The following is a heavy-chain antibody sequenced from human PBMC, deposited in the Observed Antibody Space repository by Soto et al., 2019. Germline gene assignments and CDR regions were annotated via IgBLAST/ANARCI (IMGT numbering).Heavy chain of an antibody. CDR3: ARTLTGTRWFDP. CDR1: GFSLSTSGMC. J-gene: IGHJ5*02. D-gene: IGHD1-7*01. Sequence: SGPTLVNPTQTRTLTCNFSGFSLSTSGMCVSWIRQPPWKALEWLALIDWDDDKYYSTSLKTRLTTSKDTSKNQVVLTMTNMDPVDTATYYCARTLTGTRWFDPWGQGTLVTVSS. CDR2: IDWDDDK. V-gene: IGHV2-70*01.